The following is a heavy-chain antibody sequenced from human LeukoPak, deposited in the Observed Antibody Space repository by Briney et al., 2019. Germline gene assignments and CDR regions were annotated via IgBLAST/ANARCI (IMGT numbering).Heavy chain of an antibody. CDR3: AREGSLHDGGDYYLSWFDP. Sequence: ASVKVSCKTSGFTFNTYGIAWVRQAPGQGLEWMGWISAYNGKTDYAQNLQDRVTMTTDTSTTTAYMELRSLRSDDTAVYYCAREGSLHDGGDYYLSWFDPWGQGTLVTVSS. CDR1: GFTFNTYG. J-gene: IGHJ5*02. V-gene: IGHV1-18*01. D-gene: IGHD2-21*01. CDR2: ISAYNGKT.